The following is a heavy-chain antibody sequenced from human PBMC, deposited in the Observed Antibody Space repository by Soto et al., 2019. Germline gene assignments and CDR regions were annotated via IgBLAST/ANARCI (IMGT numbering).Heavy chain of an antibody. D-gene: IGHD3-10*01. CDR2: ISAYNGNT. J-gene: IGHJ4*02. V-gene: IGHV1-18*01. CDR1: GYTFTSYG. CDR3: ARDVNQLWFGEVLYLDF. Sequence: QVQLLQSGAEVKKPGASVKVSCKASGYTFTSYGISWLRQAPGQGLEWMGWISAYNGNTNNAQKLQGRVPMTTDTSPRTACMELRSLRSDDTAVYYCARDVNQLWFGEVLYLDFWGQGTLVTVSS.